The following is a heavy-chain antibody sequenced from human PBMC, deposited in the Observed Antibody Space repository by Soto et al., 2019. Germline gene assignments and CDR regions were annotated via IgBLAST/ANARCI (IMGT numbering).Heavy chain of an antibody. CDR3: AHEYWLATY. D-gene: IGHD6-19*01. Sequence: SGPTLVNPTQTLTLTCTLSGSSLSTSGVGVGWVRQAPGKAPEWPALIYWNDDKRYSPSLKSRLTITKDTSKNQVVLRMTNMAPVDTATYYCAHEYWLATYWGQGSLVTVSS. CDR2: IYWNDDK. CDR1: GSSLSTSGVG. J-gene: IGHJ4*02. V-gene: IGHV2-5*01.